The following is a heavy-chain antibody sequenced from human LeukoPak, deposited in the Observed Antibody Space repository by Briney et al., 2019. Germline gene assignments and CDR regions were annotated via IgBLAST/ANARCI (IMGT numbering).Heavy chain of an antibody. D-gene: IGHD3-22*01. CDR3: AREEDTMIVVVITRTLDY. CDR2: ISYDGSNK. V-gene: IGHV3-30-3*01. Sequence: GGSLRLSCAASGFTFSSYAMHWVRQAPGKGLEWVAVISYDGSNKYYADSVKGRFTISRDNSKNTLYLQMNSLRAEDTAVYYCAREEDTMIVVVITRTLDYWGQGTLVTVSS. CDR1: GFTFSSYA. J-gene: IGHJ4*02.